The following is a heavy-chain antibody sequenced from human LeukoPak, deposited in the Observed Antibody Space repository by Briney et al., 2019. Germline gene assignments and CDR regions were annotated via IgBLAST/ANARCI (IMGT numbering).Heavy chain of an antibody. J-gene: IGHJ6*02. CDR1: GFTFSSYW. Sequence: PGGSLRLSCAASGFTFSSYWMSWVRQAPGKGLEWVANIKQDGSEKYYVDSVKGRFTISRDNAKNSLYLQMNSLRAEDTAVYYCARFLVPYDSSVPNPRDYYYGMDVWGQGTTVTVSS. D-gene: IGHD3-22*01. V-gene: IGHV3-7*01. CDR3: ARFLVPYDSSVPNPRDYYYGMDV. CDR2: IKQDGSEK.